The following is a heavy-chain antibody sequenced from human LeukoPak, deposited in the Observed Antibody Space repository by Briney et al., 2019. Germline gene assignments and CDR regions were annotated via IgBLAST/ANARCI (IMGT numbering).Heavy chain of an antibody. D-gene: IGHD6-6*01. Sequence: SETLSLTCTVSGGSISSSSYYWGWIRQPPGKGLEWIGSIYYSGSTYYNPSLKSRVTISVDTSKNQFSLKLSSVTAADTAVYYCARLPRSIAAHHAFDIWGQGTMVTVSS. CDR2: IYYSGST. J-gene: IGHJ3*02. CDR3: ARLPRSIAAHHAFDI. CDR1: GGSISSSSYY. V-gene: IGHV4-39*01.